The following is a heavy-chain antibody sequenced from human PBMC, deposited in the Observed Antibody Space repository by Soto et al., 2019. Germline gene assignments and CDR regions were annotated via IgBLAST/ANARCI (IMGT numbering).Heavy chain of an antibody. CDR2: IYWDDEK. Sequence: TLVNPTQTLTLTCSFSGFSLSNYGVGVGWFSQPPGKALEWLALIYWDDEKRYSPSLKSRLAIIKDTFNNQVLLIMTNVDLVDTGTYYCAPRITGAPHRNNNWFDPWGQGTLVTLL. J-gene: IGHJ5*02. CDR3: APRITGAPHRNNNWFDP. D-gene: IGHD1-20*01. CDR1: GFSLSNYGVG. V-gene: IGHV2-5*02.